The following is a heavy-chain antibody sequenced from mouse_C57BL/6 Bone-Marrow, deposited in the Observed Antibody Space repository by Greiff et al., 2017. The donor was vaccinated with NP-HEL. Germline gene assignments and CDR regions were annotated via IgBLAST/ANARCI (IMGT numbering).Heavy chain of an antibody. CDR3: ARPHYYGSSPPGFAY. J-gene: IGHJ3*01. D-gene: IGHD1-1*01. CDR2: IFPGSGST. V-gene: IGHV1-75*01. Sequence: QVQLQQSGPELVKPGASVKISCKASGYTFTDYYINWVKQRPGQGLEWIGWIFPGSGSTYYNEKFKGKATLTVDKSSSTAYMLLSSLTSEDSAVYFCARPHYYGSSPPGFAYWGQGTLVTVSA. CDR1: GYTFTDYY.